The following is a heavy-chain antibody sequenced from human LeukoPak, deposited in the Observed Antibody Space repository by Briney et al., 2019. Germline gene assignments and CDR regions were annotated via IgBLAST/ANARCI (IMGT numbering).Heavy chain of an antibody. V-gene: IGHV3-11*04. J-gene: IGHJ4*02. CDR3: ASCSSTSCYAQPFDY. CDR1: GFTFSDYY. CDR2: ISSSGSTI. Sequence: PGGSLRLSCAASGFTFSDYYMSWIRQAPGKGLEWVSYISSSGSTIYYADSVKGRFTISRDNAKNSLYLQMNSLRAEDTAVYYCASCSSTSCYAQPFDYWGQGTLVTVSS. D-gene: IGHD2-2*01.